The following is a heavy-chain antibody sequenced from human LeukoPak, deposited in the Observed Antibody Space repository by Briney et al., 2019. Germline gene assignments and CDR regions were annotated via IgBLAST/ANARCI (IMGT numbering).Heavy chain of an antibody. V-gene: IGHV3-74*01. CDR2: INTDGSSP. CDR1: GFTFSSYW. Sequence: GGSLRLSCASSGFTFSSYWMHWVRQAPGKGLVWVSRINTDGSSPTYADSVKGRFTISRDNSKNTLYLQMDSLRAEDTAVYYCARVGYNSGWYEYWGQGTLVTVSS. J-gene: IGHJ4*02. D-gene: IGHD6-19*01. CDR3: ARVGYNSGWYEY.